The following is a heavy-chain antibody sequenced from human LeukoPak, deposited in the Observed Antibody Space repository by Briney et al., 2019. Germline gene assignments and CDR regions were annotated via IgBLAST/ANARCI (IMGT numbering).Heavy chain of an antibody. CDR1: GGSISSGDHY. Sequence: SQILSLTCTVSGGSISSGDHYWSWIRQPPGKGLEWIGYIYYSGTTYYNPSLRSRVSISVDTSRNQFSLKLSSVTAADTAVYYCAREGKCSGGSCYPRGFDYWGQGTLVTVSS. D-gene: IGHD2-15*01. V-gene: IGHV4-30-4*08. CDR2: IYYSGTT. CDR3: AREGKCSGGSCYPRGFDY. J-gene: IGHJ4*02.